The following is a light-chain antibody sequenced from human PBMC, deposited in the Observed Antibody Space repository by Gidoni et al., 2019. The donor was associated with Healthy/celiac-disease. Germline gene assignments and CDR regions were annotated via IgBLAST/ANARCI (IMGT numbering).Light chain of an antibody. CDR1: QSVSSN. V-gene: IGKV3-15*01. J-gene: IGKJ1*01. Sequence: IVMTQSPATLSVSPGARATLSSRSSQSVSSNLAWYQQKPGQAPRLLIYGASTRATGIPARFSGSGSGTEFTLTISSLQSEDFAFYYCQQYNNWPRTFGQGTKVEIK. CDR3: QQYNNWPRT. CDR2: GAS.